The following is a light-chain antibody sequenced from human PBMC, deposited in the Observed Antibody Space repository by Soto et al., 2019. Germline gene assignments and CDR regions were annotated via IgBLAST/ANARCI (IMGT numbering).Light chain of an antibody. Sequence: EIVLTQSPATLSLSPGERASLSCRASQSVINYLAWYQQKPGQAPRLLIYGASTRATEIPARFSGSGSGTDFTLTISSLEPEDFAVYYCQQRSNWPPSLTFGGGTKVDIK. J-gene: IGKJ4*01. CDR2: GAS. CDR1: QSVINY. V-gene: IGKV3-11*01. CDR3: QQRSNWPPSLT.